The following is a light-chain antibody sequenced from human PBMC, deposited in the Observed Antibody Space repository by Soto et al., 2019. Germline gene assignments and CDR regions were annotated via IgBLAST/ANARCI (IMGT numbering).Light chain of an antibody. CDR2: AVT. V-gene: IGLV2-14*01. Sequence: QSVLTQPASVSGSPGQSITISCTGTSSDVGGYNYVSWYQQHPGKAPKLMIYAVTDRPSGVSSRFSGSKSGNTASLTISGLQAEDEADYYCRSYTSSSTLFGTGTRSPS. J-gene: IGLJ1*01. CDR3: RSYTSSSTL. CDR1: SSDVGGYNY.